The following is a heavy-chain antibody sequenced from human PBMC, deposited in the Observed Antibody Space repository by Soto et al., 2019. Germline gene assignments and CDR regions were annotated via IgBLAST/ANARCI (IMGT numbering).Heavy chain of an antibody. J-gene: IGHJ6*02. CDR3: ARDLPPDSSSWYYYYGMDV. D-gene: IGHD6-13*01. CDR2: IKQDGSEK. V-gene: IGHV3-7*01. Sequence: GGSLRLSCAASGFTFSSYWMSWVRQAPGKGLEWVANIKQDGSEKYYVDSVKGRFTISRDNAKYSLYLQMNSLRAEDTAVYYCARDLPPDSSSWYYYYGMDVWGQGTTVTVSS. CDR1: GFTFSSYW.